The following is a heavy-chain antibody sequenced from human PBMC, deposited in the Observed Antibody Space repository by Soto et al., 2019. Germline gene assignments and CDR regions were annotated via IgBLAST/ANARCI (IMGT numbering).Heavy chain of an antibody. Sequence: ASVKVSCKASGYTFTIYYMHWVRQAPGQGLEWMGIINPSGGSTSYAQKFQGRVTMTRDTSTSTVYMELSSLRSEDTAVYYCARDITMVRGVISPFYYYYGMDVWGQGTTVTVSS. CDR2: INPSGGST. V-gene: IGHV1-46*01. D-gene: IGHD3-10*01. CDR1: GYTFTIYY. CDR3: ARDITMVRGVISPFYYYYGMDV. J-gene: IGHJ6*02.